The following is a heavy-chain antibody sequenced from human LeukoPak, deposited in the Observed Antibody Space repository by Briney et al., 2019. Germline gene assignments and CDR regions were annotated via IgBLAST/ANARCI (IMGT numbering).Heavy chain of an antibody. V-gene: IGHV3-9*01. CDR2: ISWNSGSI. Sequence: GGSLRLSCAASGFTFDDYAMHWVRQAPGKGLEWVSGISWNSGSIGYADSVKGRFTISRDNAKNSLYLQMNSLRAEDTALYYCAKAGGWELLPYYFDYWGQGTLVTVSS. CDR1: GFTFDDYA. CDR3: AKAGGWELLPYYFDY. J-gene: IGHJ4*02. D-gene: IGHD1-26*01.